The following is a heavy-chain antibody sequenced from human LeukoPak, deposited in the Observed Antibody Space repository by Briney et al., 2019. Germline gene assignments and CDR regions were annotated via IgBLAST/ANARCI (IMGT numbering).Heavy chain of an antibody. D-gene: IGHD6-19*01. CDR1: GFTFDDYA. J-gene: IGHJ3*02. Sequence: GGSLRLSCAASGFTFDDYAMHWVRQAPGKGLEWVSGISWASGSIGYADSVKGRFAISRDNAKNSLYLQMNSLRAEDMALYYCAKASSRSFSSGYYGNAFDIWGQGTMVTVSS. CDR2: ISWASGSI. CDR3: AKASSRSFSSGYYGNAFDI. V-gene: IGHV3-9*03.